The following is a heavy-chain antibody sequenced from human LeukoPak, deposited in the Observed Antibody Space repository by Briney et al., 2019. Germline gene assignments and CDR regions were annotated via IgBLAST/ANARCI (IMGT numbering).Heavy chain of an antibody. CDR1: GYTFTGYY. CDR3: ARGPLSRKTQWELGPNWFDP. Sequence: ASVKVSCKASGYTFTGYYMHWVRQAPGQGLEWMGWINPNSGGTNYAQKFQGWVTMTRDTSISTAYMELSRLRSDDTAVYYCARGPLSRKTQWELGPNWFDPWGQGTLVTVSS. V-gene: IGHV1-2*04. D-gene: IGHD1-26*01. CDR2: INPNSGGT. J-gene: IGHJ5*02.